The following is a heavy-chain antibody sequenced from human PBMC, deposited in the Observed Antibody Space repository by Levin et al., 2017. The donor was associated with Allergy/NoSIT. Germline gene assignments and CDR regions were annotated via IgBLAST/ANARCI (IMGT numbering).Heavy chain of an antibody. D-gene: IGHD1-26*01. CDR2: IRSTANNYAT. V-gene: IGHV3-73*01. CDR3: TRSVITGRSPRYFDL. Sequence: GGSLRLSCAASGFTFSGSDMHWVRQASGKGLEWVARIRSTANNYATVYAASVKGRFTISRDDSKNTAYLQMNGLKTEDTAVYYCTRSVITGRSPRYFDLWGRGTLVTVSS. J-gene: IGHJ2*01. CDR1: GFTFSGSD.